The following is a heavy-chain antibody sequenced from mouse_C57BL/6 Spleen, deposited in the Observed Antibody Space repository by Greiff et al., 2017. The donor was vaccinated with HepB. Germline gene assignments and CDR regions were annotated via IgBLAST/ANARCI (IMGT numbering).Heavy chain of an antibody. D-gene: IGHD2-2*01. J-gene: IGHJ3*01. V-gene: IGHV5-6*01. Sequence: EVQLVESGGDLVKPGGSLKLSCAASGFTFSSYGMSWVRQTPDKRLEWVATISSGGSYTYYPDSVKGRFTISRDNAKNTLYLQMRSLKSEDTAMYYCASQDAYAVAYWGQGTLVTVSA. CDR1: GFTFSSYG. CDR3: ASQDAYAVAY. CDR2: ISSGGSYT.